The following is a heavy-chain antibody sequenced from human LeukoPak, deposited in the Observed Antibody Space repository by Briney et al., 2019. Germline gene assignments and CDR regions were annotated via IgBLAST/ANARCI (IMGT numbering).Heavy chain of an antibody. D-gene: IGHD6-19*01. CDR1: GFTVSSSY. CDR2: IYSGGTT. CDR3: ARDSASGWYHAN. Sequence: PGGSLRLSCAASGFTVSSSYMSWVRQAPGKALEWVSVIYSGGTTYYADSVQGRFTISRDNSKNTLYLQMNSLRAEHTAVYYCARDSASGWYHANWGQGTLVTVSS. J-gene: IGHJ4*02. V-gene: IGHV3-53*01.